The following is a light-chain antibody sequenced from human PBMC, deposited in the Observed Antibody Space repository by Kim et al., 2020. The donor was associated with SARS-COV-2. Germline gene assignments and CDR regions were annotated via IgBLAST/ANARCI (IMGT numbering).Light chain of an antibody. J-gene: IGLJ3*02. CDR1: SSNIGAGYD. CDR3: QSYDSSLSGWV. Sequence: QRVTISCTGSSSNIGAGYDVHWYQQLPGTAPKLLISGNSNRPSGVPDRFSGSKSGTSASLAITGLQAEDEADYYCQSYDSSLSGWVFGGGTKVTVL. V-gene: IGLV1-40*01. CDR2: GNS.